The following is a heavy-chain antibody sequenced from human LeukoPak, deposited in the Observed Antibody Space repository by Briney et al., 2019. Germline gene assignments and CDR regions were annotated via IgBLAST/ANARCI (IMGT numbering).Heavy chain of an antibody. Sequence: GGSLRLSCAASGFTFSNYSMNWVRQAPGKGLEWVSSVSSSSSYIYYADSVKGRFTISRDNAKNSLYLQMNSLRAEDTAVYYCARDPLAYDSRGYPPFVDYWGQGTLVTVSS. CDR3: ARDPLAYDSRGYPPFVDY. D-gene: IGHD3-22*01. CDR2: VSSSSSYI. CDR1: GFTFSNYS. V-gene: IGHV3-21*01. J-gene: IGHJ4*02.